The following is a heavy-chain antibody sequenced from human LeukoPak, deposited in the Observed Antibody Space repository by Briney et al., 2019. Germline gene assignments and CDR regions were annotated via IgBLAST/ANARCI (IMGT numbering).Heavy chain of an antibody. V-gene: IGHV3-23*01. Sequence: GGSLRLSCAASGFTFSSYAMSWVRQAPGKGLEWVLGISGSGVYTYYADSVKGRFTISRDNSKNTLYLQLNSLRGEDTAIYYCARDTSFNYGAHAMDVWGQGTTVTVSS. CDR2: ISGSGVYT. CDR1: GFTFSSYA. CDR3: ARDTSFNYGAHAMDV. J-gene: IGHJ6*02. D-gene: IGHD4/OR15-4a*01.